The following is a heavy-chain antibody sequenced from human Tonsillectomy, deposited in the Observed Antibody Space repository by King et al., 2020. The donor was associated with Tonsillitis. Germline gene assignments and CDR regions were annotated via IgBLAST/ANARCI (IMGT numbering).Heavy chain of an antibody. CDR1: GFTFMSYG. V-gene: IGHV3-33*05. CDR2: ISYDGSNK. D-gene: IGHD3-3*01. Sequence: VQLVESGGGVVQPGRSLRLSCAASGFTFMSYGMHWVRQAPGKGLEWVAGISYDGSNKYDGDSVKGRFTISRDNSKNTLYLQMNSLRAEDTAVYYCARGMRRFHSPWVDYVMDVWGQGTTVTVSS. CDR3: ARGMRRFHSPWVDYVMDV. J-gene: IGHJ6*02.